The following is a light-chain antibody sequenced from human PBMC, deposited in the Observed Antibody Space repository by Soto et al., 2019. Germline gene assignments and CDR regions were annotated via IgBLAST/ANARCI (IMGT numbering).Light chain of an antibody. CDR3: SSYTSSSTYV. CDR1: SSDVGGYNY. Sequence: SALTLPASVSRSPGQSITISCPGTSSDVGGYNYVSWYQQHPGKAPKPMIYEVSNRPSGVSNRFSGSKSGNTASLTIFGLQAEDEADYYCSSYTSSSTYVLGTGTKVTVL. J-gene: IGLJ1*01. V-gene: IGLV2-14*01. CDR2: EVS.